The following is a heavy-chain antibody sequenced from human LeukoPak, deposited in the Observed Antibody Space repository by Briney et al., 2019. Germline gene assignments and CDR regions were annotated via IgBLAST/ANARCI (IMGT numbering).Heavy chain of an antibody. CDR1: GGTFSSYA. Sequence: SSVKASCKASGGTFSSYAISWVRQAPGQGLEWMGWINPNSGDTNYAQKFQGRVTVTRDTSISTAYMELSWLRSDDTAVYYCARVGSSGWYVHPTLDYWGQGTLVTVSS. CDR2: INPNSGDT. CDR3: ARVGSSGWYVHPTLDY. V-gene: IGHV1-2*02. D-gene: IGHD6-19*01. J-gene: IGHJ4*02.